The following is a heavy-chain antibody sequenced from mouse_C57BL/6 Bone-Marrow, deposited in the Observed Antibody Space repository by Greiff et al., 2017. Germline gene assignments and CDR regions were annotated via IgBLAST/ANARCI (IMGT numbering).Heavy chain of an antibody. J-gene: IGHJ1*03. Sequence: EVQGVESGGGLVQPGGSLKLPCAASGFPFSDYGMAWVRQAPRKGPEWVAFISNLAYSIYYADTVTGRFTISRENAKNTLYLEMSSLRSEDTAMYYCARDDYEGYWYFDVWGTGTTVTVSS. CDR2: ISNLAYSI. CDR3: ARDDYEGYWYFDV. V-gene: IGHV5-15*01. D-gene: IGHD2-4*01. CDR1: GFPFSDYG.